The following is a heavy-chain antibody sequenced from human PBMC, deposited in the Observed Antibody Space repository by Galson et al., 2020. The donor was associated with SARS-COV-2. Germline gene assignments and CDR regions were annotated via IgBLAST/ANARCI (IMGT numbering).Heavy chain of an antibody. D-gene: IGHD1-26*01. CDR2: IYTGGST. J-gene: IGHJ4*02. Sequence: SETLSLTCTVSGGSISSGSYYWNWIRQPAGKGLEWIGRIYTGGSTSYNPSLKSRVTISVDTSKNQFSLKLSSVTAADTAVYYCARESRWEPYFDHWGQGTLVTVSS. V-gene: IGHV4-61*02. CDR3: ARESRWEPYFDH. CDR1: GGSISSGSYY.